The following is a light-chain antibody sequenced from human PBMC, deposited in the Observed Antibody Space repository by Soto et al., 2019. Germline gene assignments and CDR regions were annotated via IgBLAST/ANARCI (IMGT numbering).Light chain of an antibody. Sequence: QSALTQPASVSGSPGQSITISCTGTSSDVGSYKLVSWYQHHPGKAPKLVIYEVNKRPSGVSIRFSGSKSGNTASLTISGLQAEDEADYYCCSYGGSSNFVVFGGGTKLTVL. CDR2: EVN. CDR1: SSDVGSYKL. J-gene: IGLJ2*01. CDR3: CSYGGSSNFVV. V-gene: IGLV2-23*02.